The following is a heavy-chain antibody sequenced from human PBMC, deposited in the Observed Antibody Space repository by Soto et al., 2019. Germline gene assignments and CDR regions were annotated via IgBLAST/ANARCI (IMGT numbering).Heavy chain of an antibody. CDR1: GYTFPSYG. CDR2: INPNSGGT. J-gene: IGHJ3*02. Sequence: ASVKVSCKASGYTFPSYGISWLRQAPGQGLEWMGWINPNSGGTNYAQKFQGWVTMTRDTSISTAYMELSRLRSDDTAVYYCARVSARPDDAFDIWGQGTMVNVSS. V-gene: IGHV1-2*04. CDR3: ARVSARPDDAFDI.